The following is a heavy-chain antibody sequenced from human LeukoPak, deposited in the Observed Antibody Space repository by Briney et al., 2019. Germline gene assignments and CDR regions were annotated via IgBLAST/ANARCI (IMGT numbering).Heavy chain of an antibody. CDR1: GFTFSSYS. J-gene: IGHJ3*02. Sequence: GGSLRLSCAASGFTFSSYSMNWVRQAPGKGLEWVSSISSSSSYIYYADSVKGRFTISRDNAKNSLYLQMNSLRAEDTAVYYCARGPWTSCYVGDAFDIWGQGTMVTVSS. V-gene: IGHV3-21*01. D-gene: IGHD2-2*01. CDR3: ARGPWTSCYVGDAFDI. CDR2: ISSSSSYI.